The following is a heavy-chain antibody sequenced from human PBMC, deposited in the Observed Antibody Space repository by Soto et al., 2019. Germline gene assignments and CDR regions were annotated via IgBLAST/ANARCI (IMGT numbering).Heavy chain of an antibody. CDR1: GYTFTGYY. Sequence: ASVKVSCKASGYTFTGYYIHWVRQAPGQGLEWMGWINPNSGGTNYAQKFQGWVTMTRDTSISTAYMELSRLRSDDTAVYYCARAEWELHFDYWGQGTLVTVSS. J-gene: IGHJ4*02. D-gene: IGHD1-26*01. V-gene: IGHV1-2*04. CDR3: ARAEWELHFDY. CDR2: INPNSGGT.